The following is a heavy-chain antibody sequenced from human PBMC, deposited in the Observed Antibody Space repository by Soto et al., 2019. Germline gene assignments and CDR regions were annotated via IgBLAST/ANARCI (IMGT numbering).Heavy chain of an antibody. D-gene: IGHD2-15*01. Sequence: QVQLVQSGAEVKKPGASVKVSCKASGYTFTSYGISWVRQAPGQGLEWMGWISAYNGNTNYAQKLQGRVTMTTDTSPTTAYMELRCLRTDDTAVYYCARGPSLRSAATPGNWGQGTLVTVSS. J-gene: IGHJ4*02. CDR3: ARGPSLRSAATPGN. CDR1: GYTFTSYG. V-gene: IGHV1-18*01. CDR2: ISAYNGNT.